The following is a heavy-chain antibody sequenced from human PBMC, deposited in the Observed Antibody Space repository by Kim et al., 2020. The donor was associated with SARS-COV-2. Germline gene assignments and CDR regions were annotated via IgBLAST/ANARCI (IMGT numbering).Heavy chain of an antibody. CDR3: ARGSKYDYGDYLGPFDY. CDR1: GYSISSGYY. J-gene: IGHJ4*01. Sequence: SETLSLTCTVSGYSISSGYYWGWIRQPPGKGLEWIGSIYHSGSTYYNPSLKSRVTISVDTSKNQFSLKLSSVTAAETAVYYCARGSKYDYGDYLGPFDY. D-gene: IGHD4-17*01. V-gene: IGHV4-38-2*02. CDR2: IYHSGST.